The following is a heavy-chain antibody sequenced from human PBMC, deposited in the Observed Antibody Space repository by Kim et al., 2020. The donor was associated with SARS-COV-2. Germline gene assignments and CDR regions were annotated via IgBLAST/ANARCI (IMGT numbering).Heavy chain of an antibody. Sequence: GGSLRLSCSGSGFTFSEYAIHWVRQAPGKGLESVSATTRSGDGSFYADSVEGRFTVSRDNSKNTLYLQMNSLRVEDTSVYYCVKDGRNYGAVLWGQGTLVSVPS. J-gene: IGHJ4*02. D-gene: IGHD3-10*01. V-gene: IGHV3-64D*06. CDR3: VKDGRNYGAVL. CDR2: TTRSGDGS. CDR1: GFTFSEYA.